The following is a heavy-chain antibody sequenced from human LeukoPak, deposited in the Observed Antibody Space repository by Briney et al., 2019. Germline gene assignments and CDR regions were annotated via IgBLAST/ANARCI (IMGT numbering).Heavy chain of an antibody. V-gene: IGHV3-72*01. J-gene: IGHJ4*02. CDR1: GFTFSDHY. Sequence: GGSLRLSCAASGFTFSDHYIDWVRQAPGKGLEWAGRSRDKGNRYTTAYAASVRGRFTISRDDSKNSLYLQMNSLKIEDTAVYYCTRLGIAPRDFDYWGQGTLVTVSS. CDR3: TRLGIAPRDFDY. CDR2: SRDKGNRYTT. D-gene: IGHD6-6*01.